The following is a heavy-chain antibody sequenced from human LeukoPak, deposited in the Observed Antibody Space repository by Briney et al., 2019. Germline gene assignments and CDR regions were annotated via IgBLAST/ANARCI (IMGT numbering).Heavy chain of an antibody. J-gene: IGHJ5*02. CDR3: ARDPRMTTAPGNWFDP. CDR2: IWYDGSNK. CDR1: GFTFSSYG. V-gene: IGHV3-33*01. Sequence: PGRSLRLSCAASGFTFSSYGMHWVRQAPGKGLEWVAVIWYDGSNKYYADSVKGRFTISRANSKNTLYLQMNSLRAEDTAVYYCARDPRMTTAPGNWFDPWGQGTLVTVSS. D-gene: IGHD4-17*01.